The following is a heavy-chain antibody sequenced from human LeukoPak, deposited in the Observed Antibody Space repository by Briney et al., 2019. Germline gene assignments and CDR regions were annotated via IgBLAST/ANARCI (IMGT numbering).Heavy chain of an antibody. D-gene: IGHD4-17*01. CDR2: ISYDGSNK. CDR3: ARDRTTEDY. J-gene: IGHJ4*02. V-gene: IGHV3-30-3*01. Sequence: PGGSLRLSCAASGFTFSSYAMHWVRQAPGEGLEWVAVISYDGSNKYYADSVKGRFTISRDNSKNSLYLQMNSLRAEDTAVYYCARDRTTEDYWGQGTLVTVSS. CDR1: GFTFSSYA.